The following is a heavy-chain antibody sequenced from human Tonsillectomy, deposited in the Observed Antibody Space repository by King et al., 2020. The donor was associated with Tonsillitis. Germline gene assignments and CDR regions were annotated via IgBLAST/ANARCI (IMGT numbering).Heavy chain of an antibody. J-gene: IGHJ5*02. CDR3: ARESSRPVYGDYEGGFDP. Sequence: VQLVESGAEVKKSGASVKVSCKASGYTFTGYYMHWVRQAPGQGLEWMGWINPNSGGTNYAQKFLGRVTMTRDTSISTAYMELSRLRSDDTAVYYCARESSRPVYGDYEGGFDPWGQGTLVTVSS. D-gene: IGHD4-17*01. V-gene: IGHV1-2*02. CDR2: INPNSGGT. CDR1: GYTFTGYY.